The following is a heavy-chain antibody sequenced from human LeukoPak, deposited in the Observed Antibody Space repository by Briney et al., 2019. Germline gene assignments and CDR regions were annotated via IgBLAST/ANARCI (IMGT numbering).Heavy chain of an antibody. Sequence: SETLSLTCTVSSGSISGYFWSWIRQPPGKGLEWIGFVHDSGRTDYNPSLKSRLTISLDTSKNQFSLKLTSVTAADTAVYYCARPDLYYNRFDPWGREPWSPSPQ. V-gene: IGHV4-59*08. CDR2: VHDSGRT. D-gene: IGHD3-10*01. CDR1: SGSISGYF. CDR3: ARPDLYYNRFDP. J-gene: IGHJ5*02.